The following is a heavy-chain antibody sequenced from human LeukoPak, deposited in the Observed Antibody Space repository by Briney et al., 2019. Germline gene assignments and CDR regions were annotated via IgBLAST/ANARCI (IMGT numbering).Heavy chain of an antibody. CDR3: ARDLPPTYCGGDCYFRLGMDV. CDR1: GGTFSSYA. V-gene: IGHV1-69*04. Sequence: ASVKVSCKASGGTFSSYAISWVRQAPGPGLEWMGRIIPILGIANYAQKFQGRVTITADKSTSTAYMELSSLRSEDTAVYYCARDLPPTYCGGDCYFRLGMDVWGQGTTVTVSS. CDR2: IIPILGIA. D-gene: IGHD2-21*02. J-gene: IGHJ6*02.